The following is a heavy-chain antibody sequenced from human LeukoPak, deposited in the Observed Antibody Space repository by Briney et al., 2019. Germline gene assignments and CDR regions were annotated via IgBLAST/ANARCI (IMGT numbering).Heavy chain of an antibody. J-gene: IGHJ4*02. CDR2: ISWNSGSI. V-gene: IGHV3-9*01. D-gene: IGHD6-13*01. CDR3: AKDKGGKAAAGRPFDY. CDR1: GFTFDDYA. Sequence: GGSLRLSCAASGFTFDDYAMHWVRQAPGKGLEWVPGISWNSGSIGYADSVKGRFTISRDNAKNSLYLQMNSLRAEDTALYYCAKDKGGKAAAGRPFDYWGQGTLVTVSS.